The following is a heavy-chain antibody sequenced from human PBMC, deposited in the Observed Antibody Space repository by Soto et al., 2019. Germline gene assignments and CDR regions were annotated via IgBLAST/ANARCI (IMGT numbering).Heavy chain of an antibody. CDR3: ARCPRDYGGWYFNL. CDR1: GYTFTNYA. CDR2: INAGNGNT. D-gene: IGHD4-17*01. Sequence: VASLNVSCRPSGYTFTNYAKHWVRQAAGQRLEWMGWINAGNGNTKYSRKCQGRVTITRDTSASTAYMELSSLRSEDTAVYYCARCPRDYGGWYFNLWGRGTLVTVSS. J-gene: IGHJ2*01. V-gene: IGHV1-3*01.